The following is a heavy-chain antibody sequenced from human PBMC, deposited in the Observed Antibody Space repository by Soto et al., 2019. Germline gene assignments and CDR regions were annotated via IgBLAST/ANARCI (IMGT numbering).Heavy chain of an antibody. V-gene: IGHV3-23*01. CDR2: ISGSGGST. D-gene: IGHD1-26*01. J-gene: IGHJ4*02. CDR1: GSTFSSYA. CDR3: AKGGYSGSLDY. Sequence: GGSLRLSCAASGSTFSSYAMSWVRQAPGKGLEWVSAISGSGGSTYYADSVKGRFTISRDNSKNTLYPQMNSLRAEDTAVYYCAKGGYSGSLDYWGQGTLVTVSS.